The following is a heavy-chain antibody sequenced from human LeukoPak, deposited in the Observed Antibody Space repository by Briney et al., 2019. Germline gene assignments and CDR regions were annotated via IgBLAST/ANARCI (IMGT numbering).Heavy chain of an antibody. Sequence: PSETLSLTCAVSGGSISSYYWSWIRQPAGKGLEWIVRIYISDNTNYNPSLRSRVTMSVDTSKNQFPLKLSSVTAADTAVYYCARDRSTGYSSDWFDPWGQGTLVTVSS. J-gene: IGHJ5*02. CDR3: ARDRSTGYSSDWFDP. CDR1: GGSISSYY. V-gene: IGHV4-4*07. CDR2: IYISDNT. D-gene: IGHD6-19*01.